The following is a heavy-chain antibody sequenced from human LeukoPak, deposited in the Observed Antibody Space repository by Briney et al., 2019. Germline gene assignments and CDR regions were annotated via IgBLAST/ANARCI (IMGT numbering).Heavy chain of an antibody. CDR2: ISSSGNYK. J-gene: IGHJ4*02. V-gene: IGHV3-21*01. CDR3: ARNLYNSASPPDY. D-gene: IGHD6-19*01. Sequence: PGGSLRLSCAASGFTFRNLHMNWARQAPGKGLEWVSSISSSGNYKYYADSVKGRFTISRDNAKNSLYLQLNSLRVDDTAVYYCARNLYNSASPPDYWGQGTLVTVSS. CDR1: GFTFRNLH.